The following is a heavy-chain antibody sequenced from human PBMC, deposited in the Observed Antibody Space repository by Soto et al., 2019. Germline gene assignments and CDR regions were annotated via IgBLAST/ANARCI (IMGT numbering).Heavy chain of an antibody. CDR3: ARLYYYDSSGYYSEGPFHY. J-gene: IGHJ4*02. D-gene: IGHD3-22*01. CDR1: GYTLTELS. CDR2: FDPEDGET. Sequence: ASVKVSCKVSGYTLTELSMHWVRQAPGKGLEWMGGFDPEDGETIYAQKFQGRVTITADESTSTAYMELSSLRSEDTAVYYCARLYYYDSSGYYSEGPFHYWGQGTLVTVPS. V-gene: IGHV1-24*01.